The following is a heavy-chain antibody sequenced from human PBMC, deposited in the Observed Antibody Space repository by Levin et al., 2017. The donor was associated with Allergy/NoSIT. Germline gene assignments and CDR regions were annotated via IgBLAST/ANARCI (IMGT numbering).Heavy chain of an antibody. J-gene: IGHJ4*02. V-gene: IGHV4-39*01. D-gene: IGHD2-2*01. CDR2: INYSGNT. CDR3: ARINIVVLPSANFDY. Sequence: PGGSLRLSCTVSGGSIGTNSFYWGWIRQPPGKGLEWIGSINYSGNTYYNPSLKSRVTIFIDTSNNQFSLKLNSVTAADTAVYYCARINIVVLPSANFDYWGQGALVTVSS. CDR1: GGSIGTNSFY.